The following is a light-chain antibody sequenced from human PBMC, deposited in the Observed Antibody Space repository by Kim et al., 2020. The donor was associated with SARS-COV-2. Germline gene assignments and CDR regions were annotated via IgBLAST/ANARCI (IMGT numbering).Light chain of an antibody. Sequence: PRERATRSCRASQTVTINYLAWYQHKPGQAPRLLSYGASSRATGISDRCSGSGYGTDFTLTIRRLEPEDFAVYYCQQYGSSPVTVGQGTKVDI. CDR1: QTVTINY. CDR3: QQYGSSPVT. CDR2: GAS. J-gene: IGKJ1*01. V-gene: IGKV3-20*01.